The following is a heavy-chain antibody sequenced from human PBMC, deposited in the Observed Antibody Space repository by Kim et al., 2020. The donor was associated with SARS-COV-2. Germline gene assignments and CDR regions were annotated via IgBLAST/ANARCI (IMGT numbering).Heavy chain of an antibody. J-gene: IGHJ4*02. CDR2: ISGSGGST. Sequence: GGSLRLSCAASGFTFSSYAMSWVRQAPGKGLEWVSAISGSGGSTYYADSVKGRFTISRDNSKNTLYLQMNSLRAEDTAVYYCAKIYYYDSSGFGAYFDYWGQGTLVTVSS. D-gene: IGHD3-22*01. V-gene: IGHV3-23*01. CDR1: GFTFSSYA. CDR3: AKIYYYDSSGFGAYFDY.